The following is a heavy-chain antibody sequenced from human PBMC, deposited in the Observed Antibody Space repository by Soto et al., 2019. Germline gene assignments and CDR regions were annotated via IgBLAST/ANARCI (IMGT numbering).Heavy chain of an antibody. J-gene: IGHJ4*02. V-gene: IGHV1-3*01. CDR1: GYTFTSYA. D-gene: IGHD3-22*01. CDR3: ARDRMIVVLQAAYYFDY. CDR2: INAGNGNT. Sequence: ASVKVSCKASGYTFTSYAMHWVRQAPGQRLERMGWINAGNGNTKYSQKFQGRVTITRDTSASTAYMELSSLRSEDTAVYYCARDRMIVVLQAAYYFDYWGQGTLVTVSS.